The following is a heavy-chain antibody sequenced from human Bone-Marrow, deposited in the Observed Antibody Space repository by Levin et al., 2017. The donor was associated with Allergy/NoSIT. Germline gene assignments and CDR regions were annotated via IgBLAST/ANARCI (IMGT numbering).Heavy chain of an antibody. CDR3: ARATLTVVAYDAFDI. Sequence: SETLSLTCAVSGGSISSGGYSWSWIRQPPGRGLEWIGNIDHGGTTYYNPSLKSRVTISVDRSKNQISLKLSSATAADTAVYYCARATLTVVAYDAFDIWGQGTMVTVSS. CDR1: GGSISSGGYS. V-gene: IGHV4-30-2*01. D-gene: IGHD2-15*01. J-gene: IGHJ3*02. CDR2: IDHGGTT.